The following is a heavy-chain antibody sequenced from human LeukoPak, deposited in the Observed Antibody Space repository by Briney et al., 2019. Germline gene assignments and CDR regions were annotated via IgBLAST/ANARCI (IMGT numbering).Heavy chain of an antibody. CDR2: ISGSGGST. V-gene: IGHV3-23*01. J-gene: IGHJ2*01. Sequence: PGGSLRLSCAASGFTFSSYAMSWVRQAPGKGQEWVSAISGSGGSTYYADSVKGRFTISRDNSKNTLYLQMNSLRAEDTAVDYCAKDRRIAVAGTRSWYFDLWGRGTLVTVSS. D-gene: IGHD6-19*01. CDR3: AKDRRIAVAGTRSWYFDL. CDR1: GFTFSSYA.